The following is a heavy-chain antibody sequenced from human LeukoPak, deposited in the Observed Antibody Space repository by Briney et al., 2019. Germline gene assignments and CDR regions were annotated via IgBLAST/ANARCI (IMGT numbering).Heavy chain of an antibody. J-gene: IGHJ6*02. D-gene: IGHD3-22*01. CDR1: GYTFSSYG. V-gene: IGHV1-18*01. Sequence: ASVKVSCKASGYTFSSYGISWVRQAPGQGLEWMGWISAYNGNTNYAQKLQGRVTMTTDTSTSTAYMELRSLRSDDTAVYYCARDYGRYYYDSSGAMDVWGQGTTVTVSS. CDR2: ISAYNGNT. CDR3: ARDYGRYYYDSSGAMDV.